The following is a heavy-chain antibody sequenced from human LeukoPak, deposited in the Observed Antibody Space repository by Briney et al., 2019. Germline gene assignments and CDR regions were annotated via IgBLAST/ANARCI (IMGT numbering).Heavy chain of an antibody. D-gene: IGHD3-10*01. CDR2: INPNSGGT. CDR3: ARLTPGGDGAY. CDR1: GYTFTGYY. V-gene: IGHV1-2*06. J-gene: IGHJ4*02. Sequence: GASVKVSCKASGYTFTGYYIHWVRQAPGQGLEWMGRINPNSGGTNYAQKFQGRVTMTRDTSISTAYMELSRLRSDGTAVYYCARLTPGGDGAYWGQGTLVTVSS.